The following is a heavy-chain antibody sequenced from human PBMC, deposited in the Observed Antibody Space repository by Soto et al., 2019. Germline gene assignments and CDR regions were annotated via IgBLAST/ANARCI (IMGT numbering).Heavy chain of an antibody. V-gene: IGHV3-23*04. J-gene: IGHJ6*02. CDR3: AKWGGYYAYYSEMDV. D-gene: IGHD1-26*01. CDR1: GFSFGGYA. Sequence: EVQLVESGGDFVQPGGSLRLSCAGYGFSFGGYAMSWVRQAPGKGLEWISGVSGGGTSTYYAGSVKGRFTISRDSSVVYLQMNSLRADDTAVYYRAKWGGYYAYYSEMDVWGRGTTVTVSS. CDR2: VSGGGTST.